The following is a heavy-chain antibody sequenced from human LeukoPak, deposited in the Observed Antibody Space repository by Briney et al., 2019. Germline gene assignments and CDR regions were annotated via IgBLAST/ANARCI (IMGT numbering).Heavy chain of an antibody. D-gene: IGHD6-6*01. CDR1: GGTFSSYA. V-gene: IGHV1-69*05. J-gene: IGHJ4*02. CDR2: IIPIFGTA. CDR3: AREYSSSASLGY. Sequence: ASVKVSCKASGGTFSSYAISWVRQAPGQGLEWMGGIIPIFGTANYAQKFQGRVTITRDTSASTAYMELSSLRSEDTAVYYCAREYSSSASLGYWGQGTLVTVSS.